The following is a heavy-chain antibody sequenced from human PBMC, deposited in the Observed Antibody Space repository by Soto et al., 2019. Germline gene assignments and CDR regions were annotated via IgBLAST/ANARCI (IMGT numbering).Heavy chain of an antibody. CDR2: IWYDGSNI. D-gene: IGHD3-3*01. Sequence: QVQLVESGGGVVQPGRSLRLSCAASGFTFSSYGMHWVRQAPGKGLEWVAVIWYDGSNIYYADSVKGRFTMSRDNSENTLYLKVNSQRAEDTAVYQCARDCGEWHHAGYVDYLGQGTPVTVFS. V-gene: IGHV3-33*01. CDR1: GFTFSSYG. J-gene: IGHJ4*02. CDR3: ARDCGEWHHAGYVDY.